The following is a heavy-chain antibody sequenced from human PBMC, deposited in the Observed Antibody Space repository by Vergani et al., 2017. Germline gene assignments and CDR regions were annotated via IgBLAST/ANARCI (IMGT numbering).Heavy chain of an antibody. D-gene: IGHD6-13*01. J-gene: IGHJ6*03. CDR2: IYYSGST. V-gene: IGHV4-39*01. Sequence: QLQLQESGPGLVKPSETLSLTCTVSGGSISSSSYYWGWIRQPPGKGLEWIGSIYYSGSTYYNPSLKSRVTISVDTSKNQFSLKLSSVTAAGTAVYYCATSAAGPYYYYYMDVWGKGTTVTVSS. CDR1: GGSISSSSYY. CDR3: ATSAAGPYYYYYMDV.